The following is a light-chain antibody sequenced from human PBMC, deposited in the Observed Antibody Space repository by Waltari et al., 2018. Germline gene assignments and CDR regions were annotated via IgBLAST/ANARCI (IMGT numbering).Light chain of an antibody. CDR2: DAS. CDR1: QSVGTY. CDR3: QQRSSWTPHT. J-gene: IGKJ2*01. Sequence: EIVLTQSPATLSLSPGETATLSCRASQSVGTYLAWYQQKPGQAPRLLIYDASNRATGIPDRFRGSGSGTDFTLTISILEPEDFALYYCQQRSSWTPHTFGQGARLEIK. V-gene: IGKV3-11*01.